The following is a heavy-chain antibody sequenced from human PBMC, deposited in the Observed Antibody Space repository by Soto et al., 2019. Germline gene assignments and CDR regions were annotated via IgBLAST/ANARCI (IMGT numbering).Heavy chain of an antibody. CDR1: CGSISSGDYY. D-gene: IGHD3-22*01. V-gene: IGHV4-30-4*01. CDR2: IYYSGST. Sequence: SETLSLTCTVSCGSISSGDYYWSWIREPPGKGLEWMGYIYYSGSTYYNPSLKSRVTISVDTSKDQFSLKVSSLTGAPTAVYYCAIGVGYDSSGYYQGSEYCGLGTLVTVSA. J-gene: IGHJ4*02. CDR3: AIGVGYDSSGYYQGSEY.